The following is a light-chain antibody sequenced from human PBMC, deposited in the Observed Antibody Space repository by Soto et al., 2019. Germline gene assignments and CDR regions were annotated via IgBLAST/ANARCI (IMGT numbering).Light chain of an antibody. Sequence: SYELTQPLSLSVALGQTARITCAGNNIGSKNVHWYQQKPGQAPVLVIYRDTNRPSGIPERLSGANPGNTATLTISRAQDGDEADYYCQVWDSSTVILGGGTKLTV. CDR3: QVWDSSTVI. J-gene: IGLJ2*01. CDR1: NIGSKN. CDR2: RDT. V-gene: IGLV3-9*01.